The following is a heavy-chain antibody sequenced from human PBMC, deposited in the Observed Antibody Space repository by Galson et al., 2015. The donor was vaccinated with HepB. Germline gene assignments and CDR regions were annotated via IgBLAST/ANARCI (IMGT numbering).Heavy chain of an antibody. CDR1: GFTFNSYA. Sequence: SLRLSCAASGFTFNSYAMNWVRQAPGKGLQWVSAISGSGGRTYYADSVKGRFTISRDNSKNTLYLQMNSLRAEDTAVYYCAKARRQWLAPDYFDYWGQGTLVTVSS. D-gene: IGHD6-19*01. J-gene: IGHJ4*02. CDR3: AKARRQWLAPDYFDY. V-gene: IGHV3-23*01. CDR2: ISGSGGRT.